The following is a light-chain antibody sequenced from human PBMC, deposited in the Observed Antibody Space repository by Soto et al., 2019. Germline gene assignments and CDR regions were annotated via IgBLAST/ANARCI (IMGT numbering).Light chain of an antibody. Sequence: QSVLTQPASVSGSPGQSITISCTGTSSDVGSYNLVSWYQQHPGKAPKLMIYEGSKRPSGVSNRFFGSKSGNTASLTISGLQAEDEADYYCCSYAGSSTSVFGGGTKVTVL. J-gene: IGLJ2*01. CDR1: SSDVGSYNL. CDR2: EGS. V-gene: IGLV2-23*01. CDR3: CSYAGSSTSV.